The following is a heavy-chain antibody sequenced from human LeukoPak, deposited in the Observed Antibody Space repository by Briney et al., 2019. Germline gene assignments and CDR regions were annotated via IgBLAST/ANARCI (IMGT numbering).Heavy chain of an antibody. J-gene: IGHJ3*02. CDR3: ASTPLSDLDI. CDR1: GVSITDYY. Sequence: SETLSLTCSVTGVSITDYYRSWIRQPPGKGLEWIGYIYYKGYTNYSPSLKSRVTISMDTSKSQFSLKLRSVTAADTAVYYCASTPLSDLDIWGQGTMVIVSP. CDR2: IYYKGYT. V-gene: IGHV4-59*01.